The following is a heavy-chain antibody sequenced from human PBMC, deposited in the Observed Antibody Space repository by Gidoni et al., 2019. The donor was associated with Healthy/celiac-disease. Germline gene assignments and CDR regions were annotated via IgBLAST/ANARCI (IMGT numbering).Heavy chain of an antibody. CDR1: GGSFSGYY. D-gene: IGHD4-17*01. J-gene: IGHJ5*02. Sequence: QVQLQQWGAGLLKPSETLSLTCAVYGGSFSGYYWSWIRQPPGKGLEWIGEINHSGSTNYNPSLKSRVTISVDTSKNQFSLKLSSVTAADTAVYYCARGRRGHDYGATLNVRYNRNWFDPWGQGTLVTVSS. CDR3: ARGRRGHDYGATLNVRYNRNWFDP. CDR2: INHSGST. V-gene: IGHV4-34*01.